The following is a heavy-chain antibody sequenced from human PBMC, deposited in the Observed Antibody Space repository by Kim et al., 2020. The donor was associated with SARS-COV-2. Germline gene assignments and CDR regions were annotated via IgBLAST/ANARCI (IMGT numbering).Heavy chain of an antibody. CDR3: AKDTPSYGSGIYYRYAPVRRYYYAMDV. J-gene: IGHJ6*02. V-gene: IGHV3-43*02. D-gene: IGHD3-10*01. CDR2: ISGDGGST. CDR1: AFTFDDYA. Sequence: GGSLRLSCAASAFTFDDYAIHWVRQAPGKGLEWVSLISGDGGSTYYADSVKGRFTISRDNSKNSLYLQMNSLRTEDTALYYCAKDTPSYGSGIYYRYAPVRRYYYAMDVWGQGTTVTVS.